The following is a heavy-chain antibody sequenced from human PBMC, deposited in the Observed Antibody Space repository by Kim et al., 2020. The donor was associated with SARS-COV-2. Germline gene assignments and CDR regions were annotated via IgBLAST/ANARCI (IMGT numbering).Heavy chain of an antibody. CDR1: GYSFTSYW. Sequence: GESLKISCKGSGYSFTSYWIGWVRQMPGKGLEWMGIIYPGDSDTRYSPSFQGQVTISADKSISTAYLQWSSLKASDTAMYYCARTVTNFYYYYGMDVWGQGTTVTVSS. CDR2: IYPGDSDT. D-gene: IGHD4-17*01. J-gene: IGHJ6*02. CDR3: ARTVTNFYYYYGMDV. V-gene: IGHV5-51*01.